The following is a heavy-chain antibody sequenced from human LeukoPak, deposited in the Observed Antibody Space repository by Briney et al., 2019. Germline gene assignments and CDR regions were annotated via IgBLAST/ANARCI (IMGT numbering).Heavy chain of an antibody. D-gene: IGHD5-12*01. J-gene: IGHJ4*02. CDR2: ISYDGSNK. CDR1: GFTFSSYG. V-gene: IGHV3-30*18. CDR3: AKDYRGGYTPGYFDY. Sequence: GRSLRLSCAASGFTFSSYGMHWVRQAPGKGLEWVAVISYDGSNKYYADSVKGRFTISRDNSKNTLYLQMNSLRAEDTAVYYCAKDYRGGYTPGYFDYWGQGTLVTVSS.